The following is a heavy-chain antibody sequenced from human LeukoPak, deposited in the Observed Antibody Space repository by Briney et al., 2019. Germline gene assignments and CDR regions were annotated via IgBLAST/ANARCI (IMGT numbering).Heavy chain of an antibody. Sequence: SETLSLTCTVSGVSISSSGHYWSWIRQPPGKGLEWIGYVYQSGITYYNPSLKSRVTISLDRSKNQFSLELSSVTAADTAVYFCAAVDTVDDDSYYIDFWGQGTLVTVSS. J-gene: IGHJ4*02. CDR2: VYQSGIT. CDR3: AAVDTVDDDSYYIDF. V-gene: IGHV4-30-2*01. CDR1: GVSISSSGHY. D-gene: IGHD5-18*01.